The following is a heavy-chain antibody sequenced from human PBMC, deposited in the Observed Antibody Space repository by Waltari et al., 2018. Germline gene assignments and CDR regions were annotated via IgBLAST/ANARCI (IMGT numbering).Heavy chain of an antibody. CDR2: ISGSGGRT. J-gene: IGHJ4*02. V-gene: IGHV3-23*01. CDR3: AKDKVGSSWYKYFDY. D-gene: IGHD6-13*01. Sequence: EVQLLESGGGLVQPGGSLRLSCAASGFTFSSYAMSWVRQAPGKGLEWVSAISGSGGRTYYADSVKGRFTISRDNSKNTLYLQMNSLRAEDTAVYYCAKDKVGSSWYKYFDYWGQGTLVTVSS. CDR1: GFTFSSYA.